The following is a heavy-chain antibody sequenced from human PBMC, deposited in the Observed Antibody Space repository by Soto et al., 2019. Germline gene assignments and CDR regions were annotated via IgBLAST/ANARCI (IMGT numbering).Heavy chain of an antibody. Sequence: GASVKVSCKASGYTFTTYGISWVRQAPGQGLEWMGWISTYNGNTNYAQKLQGRVTMTTDTSTSTAYMELRSLRSDDTAVYYRARLPSAYDASHFDYWGQGTLVPVSS. CDR3: ARLPSAYDASHFDY. CDR1: GYTFTTYG. CDR2: ISTYNGNT. V-gene: IGHV1-18*01. J-gene: IGHJ4*02. D-gene: IGHD5-12*01.